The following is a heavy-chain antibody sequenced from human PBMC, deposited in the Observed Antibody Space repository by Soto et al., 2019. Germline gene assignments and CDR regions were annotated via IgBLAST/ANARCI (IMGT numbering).Heavy chain of an antibody. V-gene: IGHV4-39*01. CDR3: ARTRVVPAAPVDY. Sequence: QLQLQESGPGLVKPSETLSLTCTVSGCSISSSSYYWGWIRPPPGKGLEWIGSIYYSGSTYYNPSLKSRVTISVDTSKNQFSLKLSSVTAADTAVYYCARTRVVPAAPVDYWGQGTLVTVSS. CDR1: GCSISSSSYY. D-gene: IGHD2-2*01. J-gene: IGHJ4*02. CDR2: IYYSGST.